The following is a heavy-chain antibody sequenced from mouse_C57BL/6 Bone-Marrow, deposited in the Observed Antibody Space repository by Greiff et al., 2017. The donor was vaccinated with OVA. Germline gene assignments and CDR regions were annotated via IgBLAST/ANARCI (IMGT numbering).Heavy chain of an antibody. CDR3: ARWGRLYYFDY. Sequence: VQLQQSGPELVKPGASVKISCKASGYTFTDYYMNWVKQSHGKSLEWIGDINTNNGGTSYNQKFKGKATLTVDKSSSTAYMELRSLTSEDSAVYYCARWGRLYYFDYWGQGTTLTVSS. CDR2: INTNNGGT. V-gene: IGHV1-26*01. J-gene: IGHJ2*01. CDR1: GYTFTDYY.